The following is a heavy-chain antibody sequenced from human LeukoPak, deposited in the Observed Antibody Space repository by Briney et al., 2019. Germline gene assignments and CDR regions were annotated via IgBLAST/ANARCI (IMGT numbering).Heavy chain of an antibody. J-gene: IGHJ4*02. Sequence: SETLSLTCAVSGGSISSNNWWSWVRQPPGKGLEWIGEIYHSGNTNYNPSLKSRVTISLDTSKNQFSLKLTSVTAADTAVYYCAKALVGAAFTFDSWGQGTLVTVSS. CDR3: AKALVGAAFTFDS. CDR1: GGSISSNNW. V-gene: IGHV4-4*02. D-gene: IGHD1-26*01. CDR2: IYHSGNT.